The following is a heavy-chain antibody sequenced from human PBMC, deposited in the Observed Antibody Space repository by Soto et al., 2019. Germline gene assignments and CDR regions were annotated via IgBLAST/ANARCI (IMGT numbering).Heavy chain of an antibody. J-gene: IGHJ4*02. D-gene: IGHD3-10*01. CDR2: ITDTGGDT. Sequence: GGSLRLSCVASGIPFGSRAMSWVRQAPGEGLEWVSTITDTGGDTKYADSMRGRFTMSRDNSKKTLYLQMNSLRVEDSALYYCARGSTDSYPGSRIFDFWGRGTLVTVSS. V-gene: IGHV3-23*01. CDR1: GIPFGSRA. CDR3: ARGSTDSYPGSRIFDF.